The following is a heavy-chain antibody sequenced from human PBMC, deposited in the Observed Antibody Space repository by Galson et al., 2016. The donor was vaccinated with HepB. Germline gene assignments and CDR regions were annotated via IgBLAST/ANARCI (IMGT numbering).Heavy chain of an antibody. CDR2: VDNSGDGT. D-gene: IGHD6-19*01. CDR3: VEDGPANGWSDFEY. Sequence: YLRLSCAASGFTFRNNGMPWVRQAPGKGLEWVSIVDNSGDGTYYADSVKGRFTISRDNSKNTLYLQMNSLRAEDTAVYYWVEDGPANGWSDFEYWGQGTLVTVSS. J-gene: IGHJ4*02. V-gene: IGHV3-23*01. CDR1: GFTFRNNG.